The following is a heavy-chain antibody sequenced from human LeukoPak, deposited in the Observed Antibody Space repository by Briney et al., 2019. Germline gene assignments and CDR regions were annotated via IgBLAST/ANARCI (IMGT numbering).Heavy chain of an antibody. Sequence: GGSLRLSCAASGFTFSSYWMSWVRQAPGKGLEWVANIKQDGSEKYYVDSVKGRFTISRGNAKNSLYLQMNSLRAEDTAVYYCARDVYGDYFDYWGQGTLVTVSS. V-gene: IGHV3-7*01. CDR3: ARDVYGDYFDY. J-gene: IGHJ4*02. D-gene: IGHD4-17*01. CDR1: GFTFSSYW. CDR2: IKQDGSEK.